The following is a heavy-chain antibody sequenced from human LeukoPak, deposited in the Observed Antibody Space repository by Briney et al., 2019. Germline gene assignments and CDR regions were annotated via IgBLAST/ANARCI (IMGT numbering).Heavy chain of an antibody. CDR3: AKAPISGSYRRGFDY. J-gene: IGHJ4*02. V-gene: IGHV3-30*02. Sequence: GGSLRLSCAASGFTFSSYGMHWVRQAPGKGLEWVAFIRYDGSNKYYADSVKGRFTISRDNSKNTLYLQMNSLRAEDTAVYYCAKAPISGSYRRGFDYWGQGTLVTVSS. CDR2: IRYDGSNK. CDR1: GFTFSSYG. D-gene: IGHD1-26*01.